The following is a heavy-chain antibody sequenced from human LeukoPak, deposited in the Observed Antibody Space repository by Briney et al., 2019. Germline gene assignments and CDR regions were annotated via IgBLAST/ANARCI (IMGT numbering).Heavy chain of an antibody. CDR1: GFTFSSYS. CDR3: AKALDTAIIRAGDAFDI. D-gene: IGHD5-18*01. Sequence: PGGSLRLSCAASGFTFSSYSMNWVRQAPGKGLEWVSSISSSSDYIYYADSVKGRFTISRDNSKNTLYLQMNSLRAEDTAVYYCAKALDTAIIRAGDAFDIWGQGTMVTVSS. CDR2: ISSSSDYI. J-gene: IGHJ3*02. V-gene: IGHV3-21*01.